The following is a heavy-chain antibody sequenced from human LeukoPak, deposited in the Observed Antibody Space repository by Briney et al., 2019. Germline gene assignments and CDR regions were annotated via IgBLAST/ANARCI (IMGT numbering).Heavy chain of an antibody. V-gene: IGHV3-9*03. D-gene: IGHD2-2*01. J-gene: IGHJ4*02. CDR1: GFTFDDYA. CDR2: ISRNSGSI. Sequence: PGGSLRLSCAASGFTFDDYAMHWVRQAPGKGLEWVSGISRNSGSIGYADSVKGRFTISRDNAKNSLYLQMNSLRAEDMALYYCAKGYCISTSCFFDYWGQGTLVTVSS. CDR3: AKGYCISTSCFFDY.